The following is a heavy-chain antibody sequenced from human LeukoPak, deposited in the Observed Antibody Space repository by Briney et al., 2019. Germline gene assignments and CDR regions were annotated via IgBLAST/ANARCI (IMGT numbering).Heavy chain of an antibody. CDR2: IKNKANSYTT. J-gene: IGHJ4*02. D-gene: IGHD3-10*01. V-gene: IGHV3-72*01. Sequence: GGSLRLSCAASGFTFSNAYMNWVRQAPGKGLEWVGRIKNKANSYTTEYAASVKGRFTISRDDSKNSLYLQMNSLKTEDTAVYFCASPQRFGELFFYYWGQGTLVTVSS. CDR3: ASPQRFGELFFYY. CDR1: GFTFSNAY.